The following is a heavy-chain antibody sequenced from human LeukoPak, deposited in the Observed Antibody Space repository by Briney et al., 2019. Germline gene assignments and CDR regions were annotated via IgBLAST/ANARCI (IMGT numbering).Heavy chain of an antibody. J-gene: IGHJ4*02. CDR2: IYTSGST. Sequence: SETLSLTCTVSGGSISSGSYYWSWIRQPAGKGLEWIGRIYTSGSTNYNPSLKSRVTISVDTSKNQFSLKLSSVTAADTAVYYCARGRGYCSSTSCLPYYLDYWGQGTPVTVSS. CDR1: GGSISSGSYY. D-gene: IGHD2-2*01. CDR3: ARGRGYCSSTSCLPYYLDY. V-gene: IGHV4-61*02.